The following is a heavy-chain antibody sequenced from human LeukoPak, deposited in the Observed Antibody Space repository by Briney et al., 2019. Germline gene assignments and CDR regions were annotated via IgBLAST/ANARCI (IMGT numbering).Heavy chain of an antibody. D-gene: IGHD2-2*01. J-gene: IGHJ6*02. Sequence: GEPLKTSCKGSGYSFTSYWIGWVRQLPGKGLEWMGIIYPGDCDTRYSPSFQGQVTISADKSISTAYLQWSSLKASDTAMYYWATSSYCSSTSGPNYYYYGMDVWGQGTTVTVSS. V-gene: IGHV5-51*01. CDR2: IYPGDCDT. CDR1: GYSFTSYW. CDR3: ATSSYCSSTSGPNYYYYGMDV.